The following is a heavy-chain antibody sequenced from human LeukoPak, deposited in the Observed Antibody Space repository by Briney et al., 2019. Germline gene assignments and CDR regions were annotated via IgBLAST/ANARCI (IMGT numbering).Heavy chain of an antibody. V-gene: IGHV4-31*03. Sequence: SETLSLTCTVSVGSISSGGYYWSWIRHHPGKGLEWIGYIYYSGSTYYNPSLKRRVTISVDTSKSKLSLKLSSVTAADTAVYYCARVPGYCSSTSCSYYINYWGQGTLVTVSS. J-gene: IGHJ4*02. D-gene: IGHD2-2*01. CDR3: ARVPGYCSSTSCSYYINY. CDR1: VGSISSGGYY. CDR2: IYYSGST.